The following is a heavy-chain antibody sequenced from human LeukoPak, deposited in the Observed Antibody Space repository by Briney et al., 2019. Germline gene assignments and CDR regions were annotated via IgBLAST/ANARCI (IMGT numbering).Heavy chain of an antibody. J-gene: IGHJ6*03. CDR1: GFTFRSYA. D-gene: IGHD4-11*01. CDR3: ARVPTVTTDYYYYMDV. V-gene: IGHV3-23*01. CDR2: ISGSGGST. Sequence: PGGSLRLSCAASGFTFRSYAMSWVRQAPGKGLEWVSVISGSGGSTYYADSVKGRFTISRDNSKNTLYLQMNSLRAEDTAVYYCARVPTVTTDYYYYMDVWGKGTTVTVSS.